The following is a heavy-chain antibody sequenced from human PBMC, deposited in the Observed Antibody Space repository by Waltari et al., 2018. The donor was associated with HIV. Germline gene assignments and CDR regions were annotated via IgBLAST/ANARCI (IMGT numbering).Heavy chain of an antibody. Sequence: QVQLVESGGGVVQPGRSLRLSCGAAGSTFSSHGLHWVRQAPGKGLQGVAVIWYDGSNKYYADSVNGRFTISRDNSKNTLYLQMNSLRAEDTAVYYCASTRALTPGSFGDFHIWGQGTMVTVSS. CDR3: ASTRALTPGSFGDFHI. CDR2: IWYDGSNK. J-gene: IGHJ3*02. V-gene: IGHV3-33*01. D-gene: IGHD3-10*01. CDR1: GSTFSSHG.